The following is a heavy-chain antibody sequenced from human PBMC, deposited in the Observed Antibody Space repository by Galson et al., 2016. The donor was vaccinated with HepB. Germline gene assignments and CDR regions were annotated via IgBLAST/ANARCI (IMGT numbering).Heavy chain of an antibody. V-gene: IGHV4-39*07. CDR1: GGSIRSSAYY. Sequence: EPLSLTCTVSGGSIRSSAYYWGWNRQSPEKGLEWIGSLYYTGNTFYNPSLKSRVTISIDTSKNQFSLKVNSVTAPDTAVYFCSRVTDSRSWHDAHWGQGTPVTVSS. CDR3: SRVTDSRSWHDAH. CDR2: LYYTGNT. D-gene: IGHD6-13*01. J-gene: IGHJ4*02.